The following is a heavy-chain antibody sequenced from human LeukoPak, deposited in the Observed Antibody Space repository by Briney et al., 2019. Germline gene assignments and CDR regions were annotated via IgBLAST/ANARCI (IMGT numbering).Heavy chain of an antibody. D-gene: IGHD6-13*01. CDR1: GYTFTSYG. V-gene: IGHV1-18*01. CDR2: ISAYNGNS. J-gene: IGHJ4*02. Sequence: ASVKVSCKASGYTFTSYGISWVRQAPGQGLEWMGWISAYNGNSNYAQKFQGRVTMTTDTSTSTGYMELRSLRSDDTAVYYCARDSSAAAADYYFDYWGQGTLVTVSS. CDR3: ARDSSAAAADYYFDY.